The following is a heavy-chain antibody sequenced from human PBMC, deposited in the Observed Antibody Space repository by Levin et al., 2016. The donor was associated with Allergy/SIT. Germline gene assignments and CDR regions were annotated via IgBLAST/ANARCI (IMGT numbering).Heavy chain of an antibody. CDR2: IIPIFGTA. Sequence: WVRQAPGQGLEWMGGIIPIFGTANYAQKFQGRVTITADESTSTAYMELSSLRSEDTAVYYCARADSSPDSIFDYWGQGTLVTVSS. D-gene: IGHD3-22*01. CDR3: ARADSSPDSIFDY. V-gene: IGHV1-69*01. J-gene: IGHJ4*02.